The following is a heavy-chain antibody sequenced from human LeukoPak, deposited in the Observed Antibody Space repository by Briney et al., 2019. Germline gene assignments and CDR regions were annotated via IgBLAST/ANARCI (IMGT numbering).Heavy chain of an antibody. CDR1: GGTFSSYA. D-gene: IGHD6-13*01. Sequence: SVKVSCKASGGTFSSYAISWVRQAPGQGLEWMGGIIPIFGTANYAQKFQGRVTITTDESTSTAYMEMSSLRSEDTAVYYCARLYSIHNWFDPWGQGTLVTVSS. CDR3: ARLYSIHNWFDP. J-gene: IGHJ5*02. CDR2: IIPIFGTA. V-gene: IGHV1-69*05.